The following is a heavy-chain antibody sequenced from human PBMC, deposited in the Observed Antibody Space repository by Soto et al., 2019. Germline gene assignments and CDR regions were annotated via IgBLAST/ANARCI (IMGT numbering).Heavy chain of an antibody. CDR3: ARDLGPNSSSHYYYYYYGMDV. Sequence: QVQLVESGGGVVQPGRSLRLSCAASGFTFSSYAMHWVRQAPGKGLEWVAVISYDGSNKYYADSVKGRFTISRDNSKNTLYLQMNSLRAEDTAVYYCARDLGPNSSSHYYYYYYGMDVWGQGTTVTVSS. V-gene: IGHV3-30-3*01. J-gene: IGHJ6*02. CDR1: GFTFSSYA. D-gene: IGHD6-6*01. CDR2: ISYDGSNK.